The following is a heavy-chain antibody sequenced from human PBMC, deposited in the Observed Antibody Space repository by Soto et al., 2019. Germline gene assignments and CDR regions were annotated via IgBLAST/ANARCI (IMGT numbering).Heavy chain of an antibody. Sequence: ESPKISCKGSGYSFTNYWIIWVRQMPGKGLEWMGFIYPGDSDTRYSPYFQGQVTISADKSISTAYLEWSSLKSSDTAMYYCAKLEATSNTWIAGPYNWFALWGGGTLVTVSS. CDR2: IYPGDSDT. CDR3: AKLEATSNTWIAGPYNWFAL. V-gene: IGHV5-51*01. D-gene: IGHD6-13*01. CDR1: GYSFTNYW. J-gene: IGHJ5*02.